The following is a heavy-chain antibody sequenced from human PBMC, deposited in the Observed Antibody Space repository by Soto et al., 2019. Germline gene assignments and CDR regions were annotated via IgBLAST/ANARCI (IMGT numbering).Heavy chain of an antibody. CDR3: ASGITMVRGAGPDAFDI. CDR1: GGSFSGYY. V-gene: IGHV4-34*01. J-gene: IGHJ3*02. D-gene: IGHD3-10*01. CDR2: INHSGST. Sequence: PSETLSLTCAVYGGSFSGYYWSWIRQPPGKGLEWIGEINHSGSTNYNPSLKSRVTISVDTSKNQFSLKLSSVTAADTAVYYCASGITMVRGAGPDAFDIWGQRTTLTVSS.